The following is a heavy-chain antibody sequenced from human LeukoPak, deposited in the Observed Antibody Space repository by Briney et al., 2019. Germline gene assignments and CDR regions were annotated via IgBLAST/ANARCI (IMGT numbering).Heavy chain of an antibody. Sequence: SETLSLTCTVSGGSISSGSYYWSWIRQPAGKGLEWIGRIYTSGSTNYNPSLKSRVTISVDTSKNQFSLKLSSVTAADTAVYYCARLGGGDLPYYFDYWGQGTLVTVSS. V-gene: IGHV4-61*02. D-gene: IGHD2-21*01. CDR2: IYTSGST. CDR1: GGSISSGSYY. CDR3: ARLGGGDLPYYFDY. J-gene: IGHJ4*02.